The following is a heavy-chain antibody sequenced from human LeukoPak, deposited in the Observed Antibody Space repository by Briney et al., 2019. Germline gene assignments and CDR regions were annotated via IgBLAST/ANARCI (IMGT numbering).Heavy chain of an antibody. J-gene: IGHJ4*02. V-gene: IGHV3-23*01. CDR2: ISGSGDST. CDR3: ARGPDPELGGFDY. D-gene: IGHD7-27*01. CDR1: GFTFSSYA. Sequence: PGGSLRLSCAASGFTFSSYAMSWVRQAPGKGLEWVSGISGSGDSTYYAESVKGRFTISRDNAKNSLYLQMNSLRAEDTAVYYCARGPDPELGGFDYWGQGTLVTVSP.